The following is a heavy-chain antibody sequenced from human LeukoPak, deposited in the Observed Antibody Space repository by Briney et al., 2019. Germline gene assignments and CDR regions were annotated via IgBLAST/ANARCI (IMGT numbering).Heavy chain of an antibody. CDR2: INHSGST. Sequence: KPSETLSLTCAVYGGSFSGYYWSWIRQPPGKGLEWIGEINHSGSTNYNPSLKSRVTMSVDTSKNQFSLKLSSVTAADTAVYYCARVFHEGALYNWFDPWGQGTLVTVSS. CDR3: ARVFHEGALYNWFDP. CDR1: GGSFSGYY. V-gene: IGHV4-34*01. D-gene: IGHD3-9*01. J-gene: IGHJ5*02.